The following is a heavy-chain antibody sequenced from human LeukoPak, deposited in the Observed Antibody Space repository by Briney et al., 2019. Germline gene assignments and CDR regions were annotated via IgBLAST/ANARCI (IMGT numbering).Heavy chain of an antibody. J-gene: IGHJ4*02. Sequence: GGSLRLSCATSGFTFSSFEMNWVRQAPGKGLEWVSYISGSGSTILYADSVKGRFTISRDNAKNSLHLQMNSLRAEDTAVYYCAGGYGSYSPDYWGQGTLVTVSS. V-gene: IGHV3-48*03. CDR2: ISGSGSTI. CDR1: GFTFSSFE. CDR3: AGGYGSYSPDY. D-gene: IGHD1-26*01.